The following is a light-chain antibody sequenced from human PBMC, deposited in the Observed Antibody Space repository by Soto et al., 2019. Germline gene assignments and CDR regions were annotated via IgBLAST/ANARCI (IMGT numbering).Light chain of an antibody. J-gene: IGKJ1*01. CDR1: QSISSY. V-gene: IGKV1-5*01. Sequence: DIQIPQSPSSLSASVGDRVTITCRASQSISSYLNWYQQKPGKAPKPLIYAASSLESGVPSRFSGSGSATEFTLTISSLQPDDFATYYCQQYSTYPWTFGQGTKV. CDR2: AAS. CDR3: QQYSTYPWT.